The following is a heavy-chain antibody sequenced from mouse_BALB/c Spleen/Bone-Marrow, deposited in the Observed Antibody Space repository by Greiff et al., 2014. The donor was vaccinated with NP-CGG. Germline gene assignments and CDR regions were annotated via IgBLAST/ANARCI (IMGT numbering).Heavy chain of an antibody. CDR1: DFNFKDTY. D-gene: IGHD2-4*01. Sequence: VHVKQSGAELVKPGAPVKLSCTASDFNFKDTYMHWVNQRPEQGLEWIGRIDPANGNTKYDPKFQGKATITADTSSNTAYLQRSSLTAEDTAVYYCNARGDYDVDYCDYWGQGPTRTASS. CDR2: IDPANGNT. J-gene: IGHJ2*01. V-gene: IGHV14-3*02. CDR3: NARGDYDVDYCDY.